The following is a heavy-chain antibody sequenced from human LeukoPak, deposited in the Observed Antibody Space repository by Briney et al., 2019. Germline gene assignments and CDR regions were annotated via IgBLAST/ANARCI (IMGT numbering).Heavy chain of an antibody. Sequence: GGSLRLSCAAPGFTFSSNGMRWVRQAPGKGREWVAVIWYVGGNKYYAESVKGRFTISRDNSKNTLYLQMNSLRAEETAVYYCAREAPEYYDFWSGYYIYYYYYMDVWGKGATVTVSS. J-gene: IGHJ6*03. CDR2: IWYVGGNK. V-gene: IGHV3-33*01. CDR1: GFTFSSNG. D-gene: IGHD3-3*01. CDR3: AREAPEYYDFWSGYYIYYYYYMDV.